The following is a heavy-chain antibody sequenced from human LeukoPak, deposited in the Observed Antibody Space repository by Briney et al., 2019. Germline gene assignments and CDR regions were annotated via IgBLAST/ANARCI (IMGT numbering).Heavy chain of an antibody. CDR1: GYSISSGYH. Sequence: SETLSLTCAVSGYSISSGYHWGWIRQPPGKGLEWIGSIYHSGSTYYNPSLKSRVTISVDTSKNQFSLKLSSVTAAGTAVYYCAVSTDDYGDPISFDYWGQGTLVTVSS. CDR3: AVSTDDYGDPISFDY. V-gene: IGHV4-38-2*01. CDR2: IYHSGST. J-gene: IGHJ4*02. D-gene: IGHD4-17*01.